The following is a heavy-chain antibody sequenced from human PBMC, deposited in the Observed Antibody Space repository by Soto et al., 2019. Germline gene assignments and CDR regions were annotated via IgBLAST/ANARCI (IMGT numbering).Heavy chain of an antibody. V-gene: IGHV3-21*01. CDR2: ISSSSSYI. D-gene: IGHD4-17*01. CDR3: ARMYGDYGLNGNYYGMDV. CDR1: GFTFSSYS. J-gene: IGHJ6*02. Sequence: EVQLVESGGGLVKPGGSLRLSCAASGFTFSSYSMNWARQAPGKGLEWVSSISSSSSYIYFADSVKGRFTISRDNAKNSLYLQMNCLRAEDTAVYYCARMYGDYGLNGNYYGMDVWGQGTTVTVSS.